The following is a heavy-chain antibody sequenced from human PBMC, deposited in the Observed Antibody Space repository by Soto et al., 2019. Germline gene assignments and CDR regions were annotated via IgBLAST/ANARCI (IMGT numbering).Heavy chain of an antibody. J-gene: IGHJ4*02. CDR1: GGTFGSYA. Sequence: SVKVSCKASGGTFGSYAISWVRQAPGQGLEWMGGIIPIFGTANYAQKFQGRVTITADESTSTAYMELSSLRSDDTAVYYCARAGATVTTHFDNWGQGTLVTVSS. V-gene: IGHV1-69*13. CDR2: IIPIFGTA. CDR3: ARAGATVTTHFDN. D-gene: IGHD4-17*01.